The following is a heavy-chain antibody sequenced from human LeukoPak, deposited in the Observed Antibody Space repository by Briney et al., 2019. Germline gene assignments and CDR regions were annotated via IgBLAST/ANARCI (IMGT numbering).Heavy chain of an antibody. J-gene: IGHJ5*02. CDR3: AREDGGYYGSGSYTNWFDP. V-gene: IGHV1-2*02. D-gene: IGHD3-10*01. CDR2: INPNSGGT. CDR1: GYTFTGYY. Sequence: ASVKVSCKASGYTFTGYYMHWVRQAPGQGLEWMGWINPNSGGTNYAQKFQGRVTMTRDTSISTAYMELSRLRSDDTAVYYCAREDGGYYGSGSYTNWFDPWGQGTLVTVSS.